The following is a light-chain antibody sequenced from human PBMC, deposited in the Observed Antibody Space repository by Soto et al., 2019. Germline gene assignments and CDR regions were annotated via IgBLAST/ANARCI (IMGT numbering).Light chain of an antibody. V-gene: IGKV1-5*03. CDR2: SSS. J-gene: IGKJ2*03. Sequence: IQMSQSPSTLSASLGETVTITCRASQSIGKGLAWHQQKPGQAPDLLIHSSSTLQSGVPSRFSGSGSGTEFTLTITNVQPDDSATYYCQQYNTVSSFGQATRLEI. CDR1: QSIGKG. CDR3: QQYNTVSS.